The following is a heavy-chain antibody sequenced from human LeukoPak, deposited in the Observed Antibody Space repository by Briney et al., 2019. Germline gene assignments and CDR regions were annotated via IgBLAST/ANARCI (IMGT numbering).Heavy chain of an antibody. CDR2: ITPILGIA. J-gene: IGHJ4*02. CDR1: GGTFSSYA. CDR3: ASQDSSGYNLIDY. D-gene: IGHD3-22*01. V-gene: IGHV1-69*10. Sequence: GASVKVSYKASGGTFSSYALSWVRQAPGQGLEWIGGITPILGIANYAQDLQGRVTITADKSTNTAYMELSSLRSEDTAVYYCASQDSSGYNLIDYWGQGTLLTVSS.